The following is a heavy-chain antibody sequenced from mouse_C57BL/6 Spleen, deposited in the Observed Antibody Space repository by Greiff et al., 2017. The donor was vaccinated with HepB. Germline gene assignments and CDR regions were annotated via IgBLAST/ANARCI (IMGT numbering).Heavy chain of an antibody. CDR1: GFTFSSYA. V-gene: IGHV5-4*01. CDR2: ISDGGSYT. CDR3: VRERTPLIYAISHWYFDV. J-gene: IGHJ1*03. D-gene: IGHD1-1*01. Sequence: EVKLMESGGGLVKPGGSLKLSCAASGFTFSSYAMSWVRQTPEKRLEWVATISDGGSYTYYQDNVKGRFTISRDNAKNNLYLQMSHLKSEDTAMDYCVRERTPLIYAISHWYFDVWGTGTTVTVSS.